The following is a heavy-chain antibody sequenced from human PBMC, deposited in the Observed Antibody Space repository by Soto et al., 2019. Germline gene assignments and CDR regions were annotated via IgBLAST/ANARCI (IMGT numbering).Heavy chain of an antibody. J-gene: IGHJ2*01. V-gene: IGHV3-23*01. CDR1: GFTFSGYA. D-gene: IGHD3-10*01. CDR2: ISGGGDAT. Sequence: EVQLLDSGGGLVQPGGSLRLSCAASGFTFSGYALTWVRQAPGKGLEWVSAISGGGDATFYADSVKDRFTISRDNSKNTRYLQMNTLRAEDTAVYYCARKVSGSTGRPDLWYFDLWGRGTLVTVSS. CDR3: ARKVSGSTGRPDLWYFDL.